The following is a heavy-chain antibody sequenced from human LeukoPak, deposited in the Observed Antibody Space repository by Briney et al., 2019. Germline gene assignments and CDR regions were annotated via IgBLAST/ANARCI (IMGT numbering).Heavy chain of an antibody. CDR2: INTDGSYI. V-gene: IGHV3-74*01. D-gene: IGHD3-9*01. CDR3: TTFGIDWSLSY. J-gene: IGHJ4*02. CDR1: GFIFSSWW. Sequence: GGSLRLSCAASGFIFSSWWMIWFRRLPGKGLVSVSHINTDGSYIRYADSVKGRFTISRDNAKNTLYLQMNGLRPEDTGVYYCTTFGIDWSLSYWGQGALVTVSS.